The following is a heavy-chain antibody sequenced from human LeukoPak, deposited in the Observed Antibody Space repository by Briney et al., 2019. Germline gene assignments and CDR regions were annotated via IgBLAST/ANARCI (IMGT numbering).Heavy chain of an antibody. CDR3: ARTVIAYCGGDCRDAFDI. V-gene: IGHV3-66*01. Sequence: GGSLRLSCAASGFTVSSNYMSWVRQAPGKGLEWVSVIYSGGSTYYADSVKGRFTISRDNSKNTLYLQMNSLRAEDTAVCYCARTVIAYCGGDCRDAFDIWGQGTMVTVSS. CDR2: IYSGGST. D-gene: IGHD2-21*02. J-gene: IGHJ3*02. CDR1: GFTVSSNY.